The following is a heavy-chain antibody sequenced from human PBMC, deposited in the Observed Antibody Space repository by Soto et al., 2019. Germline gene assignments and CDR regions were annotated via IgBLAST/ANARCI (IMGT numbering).Heavy chain of an antibody. CDR2: ISAYNGNT. V-gene: IGHV1-18*01. Sequence: ASVKVSCKASGYTFTSYGISWVRQAPGQGHEWMGWISAYNGNTNYAQKLQGRVTMTTDTSTSTAYMELRSLRSDDTAVYYCARDGLGYCSGGSYCAFDIWGQGTMVTGSS. D-gene: IGHD2-15*01. J-gene: IGHJ3*02. CDR1: GYTFTSYG. CDR3: ARDGLGYCSGGSYCAFDI.